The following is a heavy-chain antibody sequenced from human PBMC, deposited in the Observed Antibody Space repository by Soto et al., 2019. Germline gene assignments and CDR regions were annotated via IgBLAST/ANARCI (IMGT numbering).Heavy chain of an antibody. J-gene: IGHJ6*02. D-gene: IGHD5-18*01. V-gene: IGHV3-30-3*01. CDR2: ISYDGSNK. Sequence: GGSLRLSCAASGFTFSSYAMHWVRQAPGKGLKWVAVISYDGSNKYYADSVKGRFTISRDNSKNTLYLQMNSLRAEDTAVYYCVRERVVDTAMPGHYYYYGMDVWGQGTTVTVSS. CDR1: GFTFSSYA. CDR3: VRERVVDTAMPGHYYYYGMDV.